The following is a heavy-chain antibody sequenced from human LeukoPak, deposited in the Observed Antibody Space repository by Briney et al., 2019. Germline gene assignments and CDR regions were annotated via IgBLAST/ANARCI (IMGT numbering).Heavy chain of an antibody. CDR3: ARVRYYYGSGSPFLDY. CDR2: IYYSGST. V-gene: IGHV4-30-4*01. Sequence: SQTLSLTCTVSGGSISSGDYYWSWIRQPPGKGLEWIGYIYYSGSTYYNPSLKSRVTISVDTSKNQFSLKLSSVTAADTAVYYCARVRYYYGSGSPFLDYWGQGTLVAVSS. J-gene: IGHJ4*02. CDR1: GGSISSGDYY. D-gene: IGHD3-10*01.